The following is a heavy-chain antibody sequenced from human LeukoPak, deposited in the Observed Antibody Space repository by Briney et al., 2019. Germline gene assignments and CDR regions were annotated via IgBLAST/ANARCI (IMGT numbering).Heavy chain of an antibody. V-gene: IGHV1-2*02. CDR3: ARGKDWNYGYYYCYMDV. D-gene: IGHD1-7*01. Sequence: ASVKVSCKASGYTFTGYYMHWVRQAPGQGLEWMGWIHPNSGDTNYAQNFQGRVTMTRDTSINTAYMELSRLRSDDTAVYYCARGKDWNYGYYYCYMDVWGKGTTVTVSS. CDR2: IHPNSGDT. J-gene: IGHJ6*03. CDR1: GYTFTGYY.